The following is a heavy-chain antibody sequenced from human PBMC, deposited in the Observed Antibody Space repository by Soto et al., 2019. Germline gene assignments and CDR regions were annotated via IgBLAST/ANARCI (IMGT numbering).Heavy chain of an antibody. V-gene: IGHV1-46*01. J-gene: IGHJ4*02. D-gene: IGHD3-22*01. CDR3: ARARYYDSSGHPYFDY. Sequence: QVQLVQSGAEVKKPGASVKVSCKASGYTFTSWHILWVRQAPGQGLEWMGITNPSAGNTHYAQKFQGRVTMTRDTSTSTVYLELSSLRSDDTAVYYCARARYYDSSGHPYFDYWGQGTLVTVSS. CDR1: GYTFTSWH. CDR2: TNPSAGNT.